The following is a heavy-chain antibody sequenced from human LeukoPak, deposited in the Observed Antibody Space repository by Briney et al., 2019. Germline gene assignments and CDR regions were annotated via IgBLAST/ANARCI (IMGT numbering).Heavy chain of an antibody. J-gene: IGHJ4*02. CDR2: IYHSGST. D-gene: IGHD3-22*01. CDR3: ARPGYYDSSDYFDY. CDR1: GGSISSSNW. Sequence: PSETLSLTCAVSGGSISSSNWWSWVRQPPGKGLEWIGEIYHSGSTNYNPSLKSRVTISVDKPKNQFSLKLSSVTAADTAMYYCARPGYYDSSDYFDYWGQGTLVTVSS. V-gene: IGHV4-4*02.